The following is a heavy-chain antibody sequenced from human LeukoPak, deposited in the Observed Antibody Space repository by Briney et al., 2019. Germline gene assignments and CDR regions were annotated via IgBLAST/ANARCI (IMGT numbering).Heavy chain of an antibody. J-gene: IGHJ6*02. CDR1: GFTLGAFA. CDR3: ATWAFYHSLDV. D-gene: IGHD1-26*01. V-gene: IGHV3-43*02. CDR2: IDKDGRKT. Sequence: GGSLRLSCAASGFTLGAFAMHWVRQAPGKGLEWASLIDKDGRKTYYADSVKGRFTISRDNSKNSLYLQMTSLRTEDTALYYCATWAFYHSLDVWGQGATVTVSS.